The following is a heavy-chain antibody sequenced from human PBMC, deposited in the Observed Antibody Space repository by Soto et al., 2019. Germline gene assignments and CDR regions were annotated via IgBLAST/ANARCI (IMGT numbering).Heavy chain of an antibody. V-gene: IGHV3-7*04. CDR3: ARGDYYDNAGPFSDAFDV. CDR2: IKPDGSEK. D-gene: IGHD3-22*01. CDR1: GFTFSSYW. Sequence: GGSLRLSCAASGFTFSSYWMSWVRQAPGKGLEWVANIKPDGSEKWYVGSVKGRFTVSRDNAKNSLYLQMNSLRAEDTAVYYCARGDYYDNAGPFSDAFDVWGQGTMFTVSS. J-gene: IGHJ3*01.